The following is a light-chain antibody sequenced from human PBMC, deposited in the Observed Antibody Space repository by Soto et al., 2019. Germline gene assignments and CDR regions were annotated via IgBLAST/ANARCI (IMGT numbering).Light chain of an antibody. J-gene: IGLJ3*02. CDR2: GNN. CDR3: QSYHSSLSGWV. Sequence: QSVLTQPPSVSGAPGRRVTISCTGSSSNIGAGYDVHWYQQLPGTAPKLLIYGNNNRPSGVPDRFSGSKSATSDSLAITGLQAEDEADYYCQSYHSSLSGWVFGGGTKLTVL. CDR1: SSNIGAGYD. V-gene: IGLV1-40*01.